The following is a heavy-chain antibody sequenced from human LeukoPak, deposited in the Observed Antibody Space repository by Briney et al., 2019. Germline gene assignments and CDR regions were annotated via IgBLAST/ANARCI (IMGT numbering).Heavy chain of an antibody. CDR2: INPNGGGT. V-gene: IGHV1-2*02. D-gene: IGHD4-17*01. Sequence: ASVKVSCKTSGYTFTGYSIHWVRQAPGQGLEWMGWINPNGGGTYYAQKLQGRVTMTRDTSISTAYMYLSILRSDDTAVYYCARDYGDSPNWFDPWGQGTLVTVSS. CDR1: GYTFTGYS. CDR3: ARDYGDSPNWFDP. J-gene: IGHJ5*02.